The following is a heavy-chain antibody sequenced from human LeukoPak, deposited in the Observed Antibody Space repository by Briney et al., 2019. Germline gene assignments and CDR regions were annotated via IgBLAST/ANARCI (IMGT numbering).Heavy chain of an antibody. CDR1: GGSISGYY. CDR3: EREGYDSSGYYLDS. D-gene: IGHD3-22*01. J-gene: IGHJ4*02. V-gene: IGHV4-59*01. Sequence: SETLSLTCTVSGGSISGYYWSWFRQPPGKGLEWFGWIHNSGSTENNPSLKSRVTMSVDTSKNQISLRLYSVTAADAAVYYCEREGYDSSGYYLDSWGQGTLVTVSS. CDR2: IHNSGST.